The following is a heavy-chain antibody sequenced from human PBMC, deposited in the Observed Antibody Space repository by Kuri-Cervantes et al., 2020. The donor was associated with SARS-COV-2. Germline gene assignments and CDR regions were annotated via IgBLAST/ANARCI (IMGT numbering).Heavy chain of an antibody. D-gene: IGHD2-2*02. CDR2: IFHDGST. J-gene: IGHJ3*02. Sequence: SETLSLTCVASGGAINTYNWWPWVRQSPGKGLQWMGEIFHDGSTKFNPSFSLRGLVTMSLDKSKNHFSLNLTSVTAADTAVYYCARKSTYTFEIWGQGTLVTVSS. CDR1: GGAINTYNW. V-gene: IGHV4-4*02. CDR3: ARKSTYTFEI.